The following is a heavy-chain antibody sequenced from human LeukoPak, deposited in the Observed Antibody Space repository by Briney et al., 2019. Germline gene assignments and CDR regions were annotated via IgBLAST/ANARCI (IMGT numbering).Heavy chain of an antibody. CDR3: AKWTGSGFDV. V-gene: IGHV4-59*03. Sequence: KPSETLSLTCSVSGASINTFSCNWFRQPPGKGLEWIGYSSASGNTKYSPSLKSRVIISRDTSKNQVSLRLTSVAAADTAVYYCAKWTGSGFDVWGQGTMVTVSS. CDR2: SSASGNT. J-gene: IGHJ3*01. D-gene: IGHD3/OR15-3a*01. CDR1: GASINTFS.